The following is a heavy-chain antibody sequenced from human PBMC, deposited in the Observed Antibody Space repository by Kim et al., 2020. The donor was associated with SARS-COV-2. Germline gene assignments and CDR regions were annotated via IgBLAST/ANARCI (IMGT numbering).Heavy chain of an antibody. CDR2: ISYDGSNK. Sequence: GGSLRLSCAASGFTFSSYGMHWVRQAPGKGLEWVAVISYDGSNKYYADSVKGRFTISRDNSKNTLYLQMNSLRAEDTAVYYCAKVEICSSTSCYYYYGMDVWGQGTTVTVSS. J-gene: IGHJ6*02. D-gene: IGHD2-2*01. CDR3: AKVEICSSTSCYYYYGMDV. CDR1: GFTFSSYG. V-gene: IGHV3-30*18.